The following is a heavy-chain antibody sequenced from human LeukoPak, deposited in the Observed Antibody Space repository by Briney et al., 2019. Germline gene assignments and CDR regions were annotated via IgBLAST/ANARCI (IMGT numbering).Heavy chain of an antibody. CDR2: MNPNSGNT. J-gene: IGHJ6*03. CDR3: ARSGNYYYYMDV. Sequence: GASVKVSCKASGYTFTSYDINWVRQATGQGLEWMGWMNPNSGNTGYAQKFQGRVTITRNTSISTAYMELSSLRSEDTAVYYCARSGNYYYYMDVWGKGTTVTVSS. CDR1: GYTFTSYD. D-gene: IGHD3-10*01. V-gene: IGHV1-8*03.